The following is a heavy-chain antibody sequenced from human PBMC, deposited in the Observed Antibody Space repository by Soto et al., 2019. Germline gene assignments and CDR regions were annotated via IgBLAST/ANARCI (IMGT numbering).Heavy chain of an antibody. Sequence: SETLSLTCTVSGGSISSGGYYWSWIRQHPGKGLEWIGYIYYSGSTYYNPSLKSRVTISVDTSKNQFSLTLSSVTAADTAVYYCAVERRVSLYNWFDPWGQGTLVTVSS. D-gene: IGHD1-1*01. CDR2: IYYSGST. CDR1: GGSISSGGYY. CDR3: AVERRVSLYNWFDP. V-gene: IGHV4-31*03. J-gene: IGHJ5*02.